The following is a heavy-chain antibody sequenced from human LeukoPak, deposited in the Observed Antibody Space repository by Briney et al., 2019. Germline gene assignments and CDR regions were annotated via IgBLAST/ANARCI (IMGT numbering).Heavy chain of an antibody. Sequence: PGGSLRLSCAASGFTVRNNYRSWVRQAPGKGLEWVSVIYSGGSTYYTDSVKGRFSISRDESKNMLYLQMNSLRTEDTAMYYCARGPGLGTGGMAVWGQRTTATVSS. V-gene: IGHV3-66*01. J-gene: IGHJ6*02. CDR2: IYSGGST. CDR3: ARGPGLGTGGMAV. D-gene: IGHD3-16*01. CDR1: GFTVRNNY.